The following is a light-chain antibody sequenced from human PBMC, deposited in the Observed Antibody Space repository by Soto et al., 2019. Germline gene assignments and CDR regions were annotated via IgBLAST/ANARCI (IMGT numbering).Light chain of an antibody. CDR1: QSVSSSF. V-gene: IGKV3-20*01. J-gene: IGKJ1*01. CDR2: GAS. Sequence: EIVLTQSPGTLSLSPGEGATLSCRASQSVSSSFLAWYQQKPGQAPRLLIYGASSRATGIPDRFSGSGSGTAFTLTISRLEPEDFAVYYCQQYGSSPWPVGQGTKVEI. CDR3: QQYGSSPWP.